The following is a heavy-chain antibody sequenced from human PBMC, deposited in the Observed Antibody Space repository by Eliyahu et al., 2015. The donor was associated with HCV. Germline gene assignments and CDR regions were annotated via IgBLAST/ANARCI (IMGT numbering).Heavy chain of an antibody. CDR1: GFPFSSYS. Sequence: EVQLVESGGGLVKPGGSLRLSCAASGFPFSSYSMNWVRQAPGKGLEWVSSISSSSSYIYYADSVKGRFTISRDNAKNSLYLQMNSLRAEDTAVYYCARDVRVPAAGYDYWGQGTLVTVSS. V-gene: IGHV3-21*01. CDR3: ARDVRVPAAGYDY. D-gene: IGHD2-2*01. J-gene: IGHJ4*02. CDR2: ISSSSSYI.